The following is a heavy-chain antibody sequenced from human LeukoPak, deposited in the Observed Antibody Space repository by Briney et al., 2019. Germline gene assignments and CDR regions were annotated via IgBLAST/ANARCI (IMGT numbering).Heavy chain of an antibody. Sequence: PSETLSLTCTVSGGSISSGSYYWSWIRQPAGKGLEWIGRIYTSGSTNYNPSLKSRVTISVDTSKNQFSLKLSSVTAADTAVYYCARGKRTIFAFDIWGQGTMVTVSS. D-gene: IGHD3-3*01. CDR2: IYTSGST. V-gene: IGHV4-61*02. CDR3: ARGKRTIFAFDI. CDR1: GGSISSGSYY. J-gene: IGHJ3*02.